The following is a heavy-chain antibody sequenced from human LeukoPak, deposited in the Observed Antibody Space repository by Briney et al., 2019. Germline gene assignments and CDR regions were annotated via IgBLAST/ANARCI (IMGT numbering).Heavy chain of an antibody. D-gene: IGHD3-16*01. CDR1: GGTFSSYA. CDR2: IIPIFGTA. Sequence: SVKVSCKASGGTFSSYAISWVRQAPGQGLEWMGGIIPIFGTANYAQKFQGRVTITTDESTSTAYMELSSLRSEDTAVYYCVMGRGLGRRGGYFDYWGQGTLVTVSS. CDR3: VMGRGLGRRGGYFDY. V-gene: IGHV1-69*05. J-gene: IGHJ4*02.